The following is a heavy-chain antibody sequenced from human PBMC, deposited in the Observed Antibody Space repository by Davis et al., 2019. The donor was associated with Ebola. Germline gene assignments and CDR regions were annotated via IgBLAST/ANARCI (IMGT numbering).Heavy chain of an antibody. Sequence: PGGSLRLSCAASGFTFTDHYMDWVRQAPGKGLDWVGRIRNKANSYTTEYAASVKGRFTISRDDSKNSLYLQMNSLKTEDTAVYYCARGHRSIDIWGQGTLVTVSS. CDR2: IRNKANSYTT. CDR1: GFTFTDHY. J-gene: IGHJ3*02. V-gene: IGHV3-72*01. CDR3: ARGHRSIDI.